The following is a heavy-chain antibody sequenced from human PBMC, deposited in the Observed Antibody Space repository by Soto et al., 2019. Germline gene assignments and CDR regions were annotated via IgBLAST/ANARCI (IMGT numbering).Heavy chain of an antibody. CDR3: ATDYYGMDV. V-gene: IGHV3-23*01. Sequence: GGSLRLSCAASGVTFSSDVMTWVRQAPGKGLEWVSAISGSGDRTDYADSVKGRFTFSRDNSKNRLYLQMNSLRAEDTAVYYCATDYYGMDVWGQGTTVTVSS. J-gene: IGHJ6*02. CDR2: ISGSGDRT. CDR1: GVTFSSDV.